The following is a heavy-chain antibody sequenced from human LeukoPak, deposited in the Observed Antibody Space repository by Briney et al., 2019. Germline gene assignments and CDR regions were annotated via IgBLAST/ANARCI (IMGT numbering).Heavy chain of an antibody. V-gene: IGHV4-38-2*02. Sequence: PSETLSLTCTVSGYSISSGYYWGWIRQPPGKGLDLIGTIYHSGSTYYNPSLKSRVTITVDTSKNQFSLKLSSVTAADTAVYYCARSSGWYIRYFDYWGQGTLVTVSS. J-gene: IGHJ4*02. CDR2: IYHSGST. CDR1: GYSISSGYY. CDR3: ARSSGWYIRYFDY. D-gene: IGHD6-19*01.